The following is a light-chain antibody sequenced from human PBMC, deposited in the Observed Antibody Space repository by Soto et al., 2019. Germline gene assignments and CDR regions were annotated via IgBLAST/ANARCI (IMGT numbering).Light chain of an antibody. Sequence: AIQLTQSPSSLSASVGDRVTITCRASQDVRGALAWYQQKPGQAPKILIYDVSRLESGVPSRFSGSSSGTDFTITISSLQPIDFATYYCQQFNSYPITFGQGTRLEIK. J-gene: IGKJ5*01. V-gene: IGKV1-13*02. CDR2: DVS. CDR1: QDVRGA. CDR3: QQFNSYPIT.